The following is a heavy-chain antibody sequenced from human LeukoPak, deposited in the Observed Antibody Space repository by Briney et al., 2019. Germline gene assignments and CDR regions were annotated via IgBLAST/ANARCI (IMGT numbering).Heavy chain of an antibody. CDR2: ISDSSGRT. V-gene: IGHV3-23*01. J-gene: IGHJ4*02. D-gene: IGHD3-16*01. CDR1: GFTFSSYA. Sequence: GGSLRLSCAASGFTFSSYAMTWVRQAPGKGLEWVSSISDSSGRTYYTDSVKGRFTISRDNSKNTLYLQMNSLRAEDTAVYYCAKEYYDYVWGTLYYFDYWGQGTLVTVSS. CDR3: AKEYYDYVWGTLYYFDY.